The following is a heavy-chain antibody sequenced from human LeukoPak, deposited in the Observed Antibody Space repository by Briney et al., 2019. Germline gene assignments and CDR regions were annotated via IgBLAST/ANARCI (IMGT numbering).Heavy chain of an antibody. CDR3: ANILRRGRSFDY. CDR1: GFTVSSNY. J-gene: IGHJ4*02. Sequence: GGSLRLSCAASGFTVSSNYMSWVRQAPGKGLEWVSVIYSGGSTYYADSVKGRFTISRDNSKNTLYLQMNSLRAEDTAVYYCANILRRGRSFDYWGQGTLVTVSS. CDR2: IYSGGST. D-gene: IGHD2-8*01. V-gene: IGHV3-66*02.